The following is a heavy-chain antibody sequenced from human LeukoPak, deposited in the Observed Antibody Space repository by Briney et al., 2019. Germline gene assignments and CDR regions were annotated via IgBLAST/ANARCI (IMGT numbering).Heavy chain of an antibody. V-gene: IGHV4-39*07. CDR2: IYYSGST. J-gene: IGHJ4*02. D-gene: IGHD4-17*01. CDR3: AKGGDLYDY. CDR1: GGSISSSSYY. Sequence: SETLSLTCTVSGGSISSSSYYWGWIRQPPGKGLEWIGSIYYSGSTYYNPSLKSRVTISVDTSKNQFSLKLSSVTAADTAVYYCAKGGDLYDYWGQGTLVTVSS.